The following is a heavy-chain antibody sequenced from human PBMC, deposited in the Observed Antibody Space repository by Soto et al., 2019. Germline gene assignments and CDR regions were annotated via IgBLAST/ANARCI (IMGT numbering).Heavy chain of an antibody. V-gene: IGHV1-69*01. CDR3: EIDVGSGEVSVF. CDR1: GGTFSNYV. Sequence: QVQLVQSGTEVKKPGSSAKVSCKASGGTFSNYVISWVRQAPGQGLEWMGGIIPLFGTTDYAKQFQGRIAITADESTTTVYMALSSPRFEGTAVYFCEIDVGSGEVSVFWGQGTTVIVSS. D-gene: IGHD3-10*01. J-gene: IGHJ6*02. CDR2: IIPLFGTT.